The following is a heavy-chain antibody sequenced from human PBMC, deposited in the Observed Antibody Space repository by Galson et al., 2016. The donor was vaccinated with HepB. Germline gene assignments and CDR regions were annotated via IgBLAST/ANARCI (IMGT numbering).Heavy chain of an antibody. J-gene: IGHJ6*02. Sequence: CAISGDSVSSNSATWNWIRLSPSRGLEWLGRTYYRSRWYSDCALSVKSRITINADTSKSQFSLRLNSVTPEDTAVYYCARRTGNGFDVWGQGTTVTVSS. CDR3: ARRTGNGFDV. D-gene: IGHD1-1*01. CDR2: TYYRSRWYS. CDR1: GDSVSSNSAT. V-gene: IGHV6-1*01.